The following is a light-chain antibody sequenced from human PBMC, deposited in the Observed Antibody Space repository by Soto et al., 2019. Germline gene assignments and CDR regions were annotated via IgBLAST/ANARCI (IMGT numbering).Light chain of an antibody. CDR1: QSIDNW. V-gene: IGKV1-5*03. CDR2: KAS. CDR3: QQYETFPRT. Sequence: DIQMTQSPSTLSASVGDRVTITCRASQSIDNWLAWYQQKPGKAPKLFIFKASTLEIGVPSRFSGTGSGTEFTPSNSSLQPDDFATYYCQQYETFPRTFGQGTKVEFK. J-gene: IGKJ1*01.